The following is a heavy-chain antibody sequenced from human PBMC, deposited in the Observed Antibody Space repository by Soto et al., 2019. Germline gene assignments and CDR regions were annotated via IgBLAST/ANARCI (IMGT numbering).Heavy chain of an antibody. CDR2: INAGNGNT. Sequence: QVQLVQSGAEVKKPGASVKVSCKASGYTFTSYAMHWVRQAPGQRLEWMGWINAGNGNTKYSEKLQGRVTITRDTSASTAYMKLSSLRSEDTAVYYCGSGSYYYYYGMDVWGQGTTVIVSS. V-gene: IGHV1-3*01. CDR3: GSGSYYYYYGMDV. CDR1: GYTFTSYA. D-gene: IGHD1-26*01. J-gene: IGHJ6*02.